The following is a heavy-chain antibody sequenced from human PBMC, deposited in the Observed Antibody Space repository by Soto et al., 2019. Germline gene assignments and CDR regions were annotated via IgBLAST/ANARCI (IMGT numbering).Heavy chain of an antibody. CDR2: IIPIFGTA. J-gene: IGHJ3*02. V-gene: IGHV1-69*01. CDR3: ARGGGGSYTRGVAFDI. CDR1: GGTFSSYA. D-gene: IGHD1-26*01. Sequence: QVQLVQSGAEVKKPGSSVKVSCKASGGTFSSYAISWVRQAPGQGLQWMGGIIPIFGTANYAQKFQGRVTITADESTSTAYMELSSLRSEDTAVYYCARGGGGSYTRGVAFDIWGQGTMVTVSS.